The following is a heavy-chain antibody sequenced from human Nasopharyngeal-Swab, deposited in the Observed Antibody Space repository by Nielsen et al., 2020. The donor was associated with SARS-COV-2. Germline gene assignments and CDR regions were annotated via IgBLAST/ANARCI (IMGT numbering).Heavy chain of an antibody. D-gene: IGHD1-14*01. V-gene: IGHV1-24*01. CDR1: GYTLTELS. CDR2: FDPEDAET. J-gene: IGHJ5*02. Sequence: ASVNSCKVSGYTLTELSMHWVRQAPGKGLEWMGGFDPEDAETIYAQKFQGRVTMTEDTSTDTAYMELSSLRSEDTAVYYCATAPALPHHQSNWFDPWGQGTLVTVSS. CDR3: ATAPALPHHQSNWFDP.